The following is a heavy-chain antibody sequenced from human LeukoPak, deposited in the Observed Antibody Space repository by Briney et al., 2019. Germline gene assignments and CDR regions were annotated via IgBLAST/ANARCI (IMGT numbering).Heavy chain of an antibody. CDR1: GFTFSGYA. D-gene: IGHD3-10*01. J-gene: IGHJ5*02. CDR2: ISRSGDNT. V-gene: IGHV3-23*01. Sequence: PGGSLRLSRAASGFTFSGYAMSWVRQAPGKGLQWVSSISRSGDNTYYADSVKGRFTISRDNSKNALYVQMNSLRAEDTAIYYCAKAGANWFDPWGQGTLVTVSS. CDR3: AKAGANWFDP.